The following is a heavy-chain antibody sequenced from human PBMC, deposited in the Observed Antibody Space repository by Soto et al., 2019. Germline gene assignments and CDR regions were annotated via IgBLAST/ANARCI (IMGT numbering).Heavy chain of an antibody. CDR1: GGSFSGYY. J-gene: IGHJ3*02. Sequence: QVQLQQWGAGLLKPSETLSLTCAVYGGSFSGYYWSWIHQPPGKGLEWIGEINHSGSTNYNPSLKSRVTISVDTSKNQFSLKLSSVTAADTAVYYCARDSYGSMTTVTTVVAFDIWGQGTMVTVSS. V-gene: IGHV4-34*01. CDR2: INHSGST. D-gene: IGHD4-17*01. CDR3: ARDSYGSMTTVTTVVAFDI.